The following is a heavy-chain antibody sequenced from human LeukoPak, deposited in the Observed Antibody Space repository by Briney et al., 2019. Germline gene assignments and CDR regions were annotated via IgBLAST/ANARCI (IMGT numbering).Heavy chain of an antibody. CDR3: ARDPYSSGANWFNP. Sequence: GGSLRLSCAASGFTFSIYGMHGVRQAPGKGLEWVAVIWYDGSNKYYADSVKGRFTISRDNSKNTLYLQMNSLRAEDTAVYYCARDPYSSGANWFNPWGQGTLVTVSS. D-gene: IGHD6-25*01. J-gene: IGHJ5*02. V-gene: IGHV3-33*01. CDR1: GFTFSIYG. CDR2: IWYDGSNK.